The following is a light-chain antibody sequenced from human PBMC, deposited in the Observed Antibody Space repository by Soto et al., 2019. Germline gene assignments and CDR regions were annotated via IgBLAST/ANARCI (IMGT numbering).Light chain of an antibody. J-gene: IGLJ3*02. V-gene: IGLV2-8*01. CDR1: SSDVGGYNY. CDR3: CSYAGSSTWV. CDR2: DVT. Sequence: QSALTQPPSASGSPGQSVTISCTGTSSDVGGYNYVSWYQQHPGKAPKLIIYDVTKRPSGVPDRFSGSKSGNTASLTVSGLQAEDEADYFCCSYAGSSTWVFGGGTKLTVL.